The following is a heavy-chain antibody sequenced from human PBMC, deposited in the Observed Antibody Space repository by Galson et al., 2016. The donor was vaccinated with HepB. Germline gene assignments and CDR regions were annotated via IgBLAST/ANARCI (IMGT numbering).Heavy chain of an antibody. Sequence: SLRLSCAASGFTFSSYWMHWVRQAPGKGLVWVSHINSDGSITKYADSVKGRFAISRDNAKNTLYLQMNSLRAEDTAVYYCARERTLGSYPFYYYYGLDVWGQGTTVTVS. CDR1: GFTFSSYW. V-gene: IGHV3-74*03. CDR2: INSDGSIT. J-gene: IGHJ6*02. CDR3: ARERTLGSYPFYYYYGLDV. D-gene: IGHD1-26*01.